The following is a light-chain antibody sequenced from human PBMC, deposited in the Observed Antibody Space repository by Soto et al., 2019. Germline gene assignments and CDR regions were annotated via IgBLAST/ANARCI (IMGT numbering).Light chain of an antibody. Sequence: EIVLTQSPFTLSFSPCEIATLSCSSSQSVSSSYLAWYQQRPGQAPRLLIYDASRRATGIPDRFSGSGSGTDFILSISRLEPEDFAVYYCQQYGSSPWTFGQGTKVDIK. V-gene: IGKV3-20*01. CDR3: QQYGSSPWT. CDR2: DAS. CDR1: QSVSSSY. J-gene: IGKJ1*01.